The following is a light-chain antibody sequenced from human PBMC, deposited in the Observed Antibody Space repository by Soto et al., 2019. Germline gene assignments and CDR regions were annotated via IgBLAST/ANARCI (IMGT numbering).Light chain of an antibody. CDR3: QQYDNWPPIT. CDR1: QSVSSN. Sequence: EVVMTQSPATLSVSPGERATLSCSASQSVSSNLAWYQQKSGQAPRLLIYGASTRATGIPARFSGSGSGTEFTLTISSLQSEDFAVYYCQQYDNWPPITFGQGTRLEIK. V-gene: IGKV3-15*01. J-gene: IGKJ5*01. CDR2: GAS.